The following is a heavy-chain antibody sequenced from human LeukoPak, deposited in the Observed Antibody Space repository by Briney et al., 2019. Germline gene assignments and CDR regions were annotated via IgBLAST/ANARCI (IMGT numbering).Heavy chain of an antibody. CDR1: GGSISNGGYY. CDR2: VYYSGTT. CDR3: ARTAGWSYGFDY. Sequence: PSQTLSLTCTVAGGSISNGGYYWTWMREHPGKGLEWIGYVYYSGTTCYNSSRDGRVTIAGSTTKNYFSLKLNHASAAATAVYYCARTAGWSYGFDYWGQGTLVTVSS. V-gene: IGHV4-31*03. D-gene: IGHD5-18*01. J-gene: IGHJ4*02.